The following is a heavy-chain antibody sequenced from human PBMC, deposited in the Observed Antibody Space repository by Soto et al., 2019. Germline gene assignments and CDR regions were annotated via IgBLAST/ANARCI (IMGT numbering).Heavy chain of an antibody. D-gene: IGHD6-19*01. CDR2: ISPYSGET. Sequence: QVQLVRSGAEVKRPAASVKVSCKASGYTFTSYGIVWVRQAPGQGLEWMGWISPYSGETRYAEKFQDRVTLTTDTSTKTAYMDLRNLKSDDTAVYWCARGPVAGSDFWGQGTLVTVSS. CDR3: ARGPVAGSDF. CDR1: GYTFTSYG. J-gene: IGHJ4*02. V-gene: IGHV1-18*04.